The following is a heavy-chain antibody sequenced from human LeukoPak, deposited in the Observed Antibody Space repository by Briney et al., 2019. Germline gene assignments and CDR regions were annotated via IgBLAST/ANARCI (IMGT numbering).Heavy chain of an antibody. Sequence: GGSLRLSCAASGFTFSSYRMSWVRQAPGKGLEWVANIKQDGSEKYYVDSVKGRFTISRDNAKNSLYLQMNSLRAEDTAVYYCARDAVVVPAAMNWFDPWGQGTLVTVSS. CDR1: GFTFSSYR. CDR2: IKQDGSEK. CDR3: ARDAVVVPAAMNWFDP. J-gene: IGHJ5*02. V-gene: IGHV3-7*05. D-gene: IGHD2-2*01.